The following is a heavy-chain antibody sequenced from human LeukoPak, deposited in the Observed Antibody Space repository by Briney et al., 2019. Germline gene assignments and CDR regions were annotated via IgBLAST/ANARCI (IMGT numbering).Heavy chain of an antibody. CDR1: GGSISSGDYY. CDR2: IYFSGNT. J-gene: IGHJ5*02. D-gene: IGHD6-25*01. Sequence: SETLSLTCTVSGGSISSGDYYWSWIRQPPGKGLEWIGYIYFSGNTNYNPSLKSRVTISVDTSKNQFSLKLSSVTAADTAVYYCARDVDSSGYTNWFDPWGQGTLVTVSS. V-gene: IGHV4-61*08. CDR3: ARDVDSSGYTNWFDP.